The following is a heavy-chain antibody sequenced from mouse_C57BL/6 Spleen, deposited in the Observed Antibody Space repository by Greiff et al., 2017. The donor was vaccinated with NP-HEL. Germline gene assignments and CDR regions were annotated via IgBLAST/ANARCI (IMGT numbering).Heavy chain of an antibody. CDR2: IDPENGDT. CDR1: GFNIKDDY. Sequence: EVQLQQSGAELVRPGASVKLSCTASGFNIKDDYMHWVKQRPEQGLEWIGWIDPENGDTEYASKFQGKATITEDTSSNTAYLQLSSLTSEDTAVYYCTTLHSPGYWGQGTTLTVSS. V-gene: IGHV14-4*01. CDR3: TTLHSPGY. J-gene: IGHJ2*01.